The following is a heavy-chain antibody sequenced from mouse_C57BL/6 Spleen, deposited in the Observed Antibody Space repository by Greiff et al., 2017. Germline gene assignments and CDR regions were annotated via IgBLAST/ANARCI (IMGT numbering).Heavy chain of an antibody. CDR3: ERRPDYGSSYYAMDY. V-gene: IGHV5-6*02. D-gene: IGHD1-1*01. Sequence: DVMLVESGGDLVKPGGSLKLSCAASGFTFSSYGMSWVRQTPDKRLEWVATISSGGSYTYYPDSVKGRFTISRDNAKNTLYLQMSSLKSEDTAMYYCERRPDYGSSYYAMDYWGQGTSVTVSS. J-gene: IGHJ4*01. CDR2: ISSGGSYT. CDR1: GFTFSSYG.